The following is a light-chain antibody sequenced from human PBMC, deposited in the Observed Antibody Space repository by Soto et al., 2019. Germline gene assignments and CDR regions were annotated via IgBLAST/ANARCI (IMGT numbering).Light chain of an antibody. J-gene: IGKJ5*01. CDR1: QSIDSY. V-gene: IGKV1-39*01. Sequence: DIQMTQSPSSLSASVGDRFTITCRASQSIDSYLSWYQQKPGKAPKLLIYRASTLQRGVPSRFSGSGSGTDFTLTISSLQPGDSATYYCQESHTAVTFGQGTRLEIK. CDR2: RAS. CDR3: QESHTAVT.